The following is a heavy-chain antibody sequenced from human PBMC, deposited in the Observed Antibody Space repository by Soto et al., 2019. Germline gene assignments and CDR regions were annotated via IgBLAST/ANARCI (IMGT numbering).Heavy chain of an antibody. CDR1: GDSFNDYY. J-gene: IGHJ6*03. CDR3: ARESGGATATLDYYYFYMDV. CDR2: INPNSGVT. D-gene: IGHD5-12*01. Sequence: VQLVQSGAEVKKPGASVKVSCKSSGDSFNDYYLHWVRQAPGQGLEWMGWINPNSGVTKYAQKFQGWVTTTRDTSIRTVYMELSRLRSDDTAVYYCARESGGATATLDYYYFYMDVWGKGTTVTVSS. V-gene: IGHV1-2*04.